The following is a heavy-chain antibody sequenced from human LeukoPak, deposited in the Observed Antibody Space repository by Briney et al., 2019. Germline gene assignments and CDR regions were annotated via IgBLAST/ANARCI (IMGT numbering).Heavy chain of an antibody. CDR1: GFTFSSYS. CDR3: ARGYYGSGTVPGWFDP. J-gene: IGHJ5*02. V-gene: IGHV3-21*01. D-gene: IGHD3-10*01. CDR2: ISSSSSYI. Sequence: GGFLRLSCAASGFTFSSYSMNWVRQAPGKGLEWVSSISSSSSYIYYADSVKGRFTISRDNAKNSLYLQMNSLRAEDTAVYYCARGYYGSGTVPGWFDPWGQGTLVTVSS.